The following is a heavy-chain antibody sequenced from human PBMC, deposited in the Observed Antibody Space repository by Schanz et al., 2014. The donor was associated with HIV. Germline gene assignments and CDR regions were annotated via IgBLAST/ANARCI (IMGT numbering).Heavy chain of an antibody. Sequence: QVQLVESGGGVVQPGRSLRLSCTASGFSFTDYGMHWVRQTPDKGLEWVAVISHDGTNKYYADSVKGRFTISRDNSKNTLYLQMNSLRSEDTAVYYCAKVGRIYSTTWIDYWGQGTLVTVSS. CDR3: AKVGRIYSTTWIDY. CDR1: GFSFTDYG. V-gene: IGHV3-30*18. D-gene: IGHD2-2*01. J-gene: IGHJ4*02. CDR2: ISHDGTNK.